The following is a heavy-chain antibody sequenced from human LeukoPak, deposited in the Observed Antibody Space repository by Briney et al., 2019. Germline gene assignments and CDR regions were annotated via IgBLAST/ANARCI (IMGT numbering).Heavy chain of an antibody. Sequence: SETLSLTCTVSGGSISSSSYYWGWIRQPPGKGLEWIGSIYYSGSTYYNPSLKSRVTISVDTSKNQFSLKLSSVTAAGTAVYYCARHWGGGAYCGGDCYLDYFDYWGQGTLVTVSS. V-gene: IGHV4-39*01. J-gene: IGHJ4*02. CDR3: ARHWGGGAYCGGDCYLDYFDY. CDR2: IYYSGST. D-gene: IGHD2-21*02. CDR1: GGSISSSSYY.